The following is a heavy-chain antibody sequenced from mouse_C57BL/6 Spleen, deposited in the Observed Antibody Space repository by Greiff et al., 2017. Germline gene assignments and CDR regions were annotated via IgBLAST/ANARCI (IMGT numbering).Heavy chain of an antibody. D-gene: IGHD1-1*01. Sequence: EVQLVESGGGLVKPGGSLKLSCAASGFTFSDYGMHWVRQAPEKGLEWVAYISSGSSTIYYADTVKGRFTISRDNAKNTLFLQMTSLRSEDTAMYYCARHGSSPYFDYWGQGTTLTVSS. CDR1: GFTFSDYG. CDR3: ARHGSSPYFDY. J-gene: IGHJ2*01. V-gene: IGHV5-17*01. CDR2: ISSGSSTI.